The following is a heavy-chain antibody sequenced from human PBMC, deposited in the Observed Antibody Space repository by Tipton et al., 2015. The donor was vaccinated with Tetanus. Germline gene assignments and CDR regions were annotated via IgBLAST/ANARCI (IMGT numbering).Heavy chain of an antibody. Sequence: TLSLTCTVSGDSIDGGFKNWGWISQQPGKGLEWIGYIDYRGNTYYNPSLRRRVTFSFDTSENQFSLKLTSVTAADTAVYYCASDPALMGNFDYWGQGTLVTVSS. CDR1: GDSIDGGFKN. CDR3: ASDPALMGNFDY. V-gene: IGHV4-31*03. J-gene: IGHJ4*02. CDR2: IDYRGNT. D-gene: IGHD2-2*01.